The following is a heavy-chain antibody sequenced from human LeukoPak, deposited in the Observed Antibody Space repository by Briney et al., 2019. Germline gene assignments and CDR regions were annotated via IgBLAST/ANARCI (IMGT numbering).Heavy chain of an antibody. V-gene: IGHV1-69*13. CDR2: IIPIFGTA. Sequence: EASVKVSCKASGGTFSSYAISWVRQAPGQGHEWMGGIIPIFGTANYAQKFQGRVTITADESTSTAYMELSSLRSEDTAVYYCASNPGIAAAGFDYWGQGTLVTVSS. D-gene: IGHD6-13*01. CDR3: ASNPGIAAAGFDY. J-gene: IGHJ4*02. CDR1: GGTFSSYA.